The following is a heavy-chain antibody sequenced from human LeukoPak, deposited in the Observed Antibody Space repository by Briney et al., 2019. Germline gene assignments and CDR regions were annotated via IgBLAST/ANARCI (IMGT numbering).Heavy chain of an antibody. J-gene: IGHJ4*02. CDR1: GFTFSTYW. CDR2: IKQDGSEK. CDR3: GRAMAGKVLWD. V-gene: IGHV3-7*01. Sequence: PGGSLRLSCAASGFTFSTYWMTWVRQTPGKGLEWVANIKQDGSEKYYVDSVKGRFTISRDNARNSLYLQMNSLRVEDTAVYYCGRAMAGKVLWDWGQGTLVTVSS. D-gene: IGHD6-19*01.